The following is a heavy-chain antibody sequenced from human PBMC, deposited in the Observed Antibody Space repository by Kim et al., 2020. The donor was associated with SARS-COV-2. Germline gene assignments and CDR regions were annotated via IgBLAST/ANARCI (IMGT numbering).Heavy chain of an antibody. D-gene: IGHD3-10*01. Sequence: SVKVSCKASGYTFTGYYMHWVRQAPGQGLEWMGWINPNSGGTNYAQKFQGWVTMTRDTSISTAYMELSRLRSDDTAVYYCARVRADMVRGVIAIYYFDYWGQGTLVTVSS. J-gene: IGHJ4*02. V-gene: IGHV1-2*04. CDR3: ARVRADMVRGVIAIYYFDY. CDR2: INPNSGGT. CDR1: GYTFTGYY.